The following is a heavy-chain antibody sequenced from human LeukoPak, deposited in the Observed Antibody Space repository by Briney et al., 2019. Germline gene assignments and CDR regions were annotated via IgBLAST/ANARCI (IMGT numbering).Heavy chain of an antibody. J-gene: IGHJ6*03. V-gene: IGHV1-69*05. D-gene: IGHD4-11*01. CDR2: IIPIFGTA. CDR3: ATREGHYSNPWKYYMDV. Sequence: ASVKVSCKASGGTFSSYAISWVRQAPGQGLEWMGVIIPIFGTANYAQKFQGRVTITTDESTSTAYMELSSLRSEDTAVYYCATREGHYSNPWKYYMDVWGKGTTVTVSS. CDR1: GGTFSSYA.